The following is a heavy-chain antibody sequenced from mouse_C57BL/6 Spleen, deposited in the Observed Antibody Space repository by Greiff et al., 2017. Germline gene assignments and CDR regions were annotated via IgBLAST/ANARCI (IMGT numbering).Heavy chain of an antibody. Sequence: EVQRVESEGGLVQPGSSMKLSCTASGFTFSDYYMAWVRQVPEKGLEWVANINYDGSSTYYLASLKSRFIISRDNAKNILYLQMSSLKSEDTATYYCARDGGNYERSAMDYWGQGTSVTVSS. V-gene: IGHV5-16*01. CDR3: ARDGGNYERSAMDY. CDR1: GFTFSDYY. J-gene: IGHJ4*01. CDR2: INYDGSST. D-gene: IGHD2-1*01.